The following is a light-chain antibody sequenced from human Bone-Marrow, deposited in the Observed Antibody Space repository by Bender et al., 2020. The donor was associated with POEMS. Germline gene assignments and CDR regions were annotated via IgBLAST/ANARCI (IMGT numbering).Light chain of an antibody. V-gene: IGLV1-44*01. CDR2: SSH. Sequence: QSVLTQPPSASGTPGQRVTISCSGGSSNIGAHAVNWYQHLPGTAPKLLIYSSHRRPSEVPDRFSGSRSGTSASLAISGLQSEDEADYYCAVWDDSLSGSWLFGGGTKLTVL. CDR1: SSNIGAHA. CDR3: AVWDDSLSGSWL. J-gene: IGLJ3*02.